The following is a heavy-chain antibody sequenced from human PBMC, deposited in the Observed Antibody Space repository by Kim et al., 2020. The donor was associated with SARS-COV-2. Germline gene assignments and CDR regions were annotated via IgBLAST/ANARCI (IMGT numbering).Heavy chain of an antibody. J-gene: IGHJ4*02. CDR2: IGTAGDT. Sequence: GGSLRLSCAASGFTFSSYYMHWVRQATGKGLEWVSAIGTAGDTYYPGSVKGRFTISRENAKNSLYLQMNSLRAGDTAVYYCARARSSYYGSGSIIDYWGQGTLVTVSS. CDR3: ARARSSYYGSGSIIDY. CDR1: GFTFSSYY. V-gene: IGHV3-13*01. D-gene: IGHD3-10*01.